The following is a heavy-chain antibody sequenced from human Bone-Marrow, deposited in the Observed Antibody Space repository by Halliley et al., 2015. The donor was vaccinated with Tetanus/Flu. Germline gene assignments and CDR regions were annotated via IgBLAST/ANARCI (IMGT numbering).Heavy chain of an antibody. V-gene: IGHV3-53*01. Sequence: SLTLSCAATGFTVIATYMTWVRKAPGKGLERVSSVYTGGNTYYADPVKGRLIISRDSSSNTVFLQMNSLRAVDTALYYSARDLAVPSPDAIDPPYYYFGFDVRGQGTAVFVSS. CDR3: ARDLAVPSPDAIDPPYYYFGFDV. CDR1: GFTVIATY. D-gene: IGHD3-10*02. J-gene: IGHJ6*02. CDR2: VYTGGNT.